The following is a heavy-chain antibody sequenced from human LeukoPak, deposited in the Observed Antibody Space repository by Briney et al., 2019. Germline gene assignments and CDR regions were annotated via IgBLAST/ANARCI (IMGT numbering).Heavy chain of an antibody. Sequence: SETLSLTCIVSGYSISSGYYWGWIRQPPGKGLEWIGSIYHSGSTYYNPSLKSRVTISVDTSKNQFSLKLSSVTAADTAVYYCARVIGTTVPPYYYYYMDVWGKGTTVTVSS. D-gene: IGHD4-17*01. CDR2: IYHSGST. CDR1: GYSISSGYY. V-gene: IGHV4-38-2*02. CDR3: ARVIGTTVPPYYYYYMDV. J-gene: IGHJ6*03.